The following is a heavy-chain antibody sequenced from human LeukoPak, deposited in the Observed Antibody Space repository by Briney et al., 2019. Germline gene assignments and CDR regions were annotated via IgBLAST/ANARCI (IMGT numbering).Heavy chain of an antibody. V-gene: IGHV4-39*01. J-gene: IGHJ4*02. CDR2: IFSSGST. CDR1: GGSISSSGHF. D-gene: IGHD2-15*01. CDR3: ARHACSGGRCYSGSSVHYFDS. Sequence: SETPSLTCSVSGGSISSSGHFWGWIRQPPGKDLEWIGSIFSSGSTYYNPSLKSRVTMSVDTSKNQFSLKLTPVTAADTATYYCARHACSGGRCYSGSSVHYFDSWGQGTLVTVSS.